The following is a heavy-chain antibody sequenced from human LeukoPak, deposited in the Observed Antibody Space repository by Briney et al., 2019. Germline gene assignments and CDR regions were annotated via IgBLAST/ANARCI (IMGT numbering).Heavy chain of an antibody. D-gene: IGHD3-10*01. CDR1: TFTFSDYQ. Sequence: KPGGSLRLSCAASTFTFSDYQMTWIRQAPGQGPEWVSHISGSGSTKYYADSVKGRFTISRDNAKNSLYLQMNSLRAEDTAVYYCARTWGSDSYYDYWGQGTLVTISS. CDR2: ISGSGSTK. J-gene: IGHJ4*02. V-gene: IGHV3-11*01. CDR3: ARTWGSDSYYDY.